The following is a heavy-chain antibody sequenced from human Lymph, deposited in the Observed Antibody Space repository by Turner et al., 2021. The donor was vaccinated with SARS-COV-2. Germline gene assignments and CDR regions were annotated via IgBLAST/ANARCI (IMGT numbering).Heavy chain of an antibody. J-gene: IGHJ6*02. CDR2: TNPNRGNK. V-gene: IGHV1-8*02. CDR1: GYTCTSSD. D-gene: IGHD1-26*01. CDR3: AVGRYSGGGLDV. Sequence: QVQLVQSGAGMPRPGASVKVSCRAPGYTCTSSDLNWGRQATGQGLDWMGWTNPNRGNKGYAQKFQDRVTMTMNTTISTAYVELSTVRYEDTDVYYWAVGRYSGGGLDVWGQGTTVTVSS.